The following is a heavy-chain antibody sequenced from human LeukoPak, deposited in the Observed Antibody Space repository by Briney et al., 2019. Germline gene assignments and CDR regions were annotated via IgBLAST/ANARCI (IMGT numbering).Heavy chain of an antibody. J-gene: IGHJ4*02. Sequence: PSETLSLTCTVSGSSISGYYWSWIRQPPGKGLEWIGYIYYSGSTNYNPSLKSRVTLSVDTSKNQFSLKLTSVTAADTAVYYCARGYYDSSGYYLAAYWGQGTLVTVSS. V-gene: IGHV4-59*01. CDR1: GSSISGYY. CDR3: ARGYYDSSGYYLAAY. CDR2: IYYSGST. D-gene: IGHD3-22*01.